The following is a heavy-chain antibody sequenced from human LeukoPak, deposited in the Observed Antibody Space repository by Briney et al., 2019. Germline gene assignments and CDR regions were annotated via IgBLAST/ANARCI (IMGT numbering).Heavy chain of an antibody. V-gene: IGHV1-46*01. CDR2: INPSGGST. J-gene: IGHJ5*02. CDR1: GYTFTSYY. D-gene: IGHD6-19*01. Sequence: ASVKVSCKASGYTFTSYYMHWVRQAPGQGLEWMGIINPSGGSTSYAQKFQGRVTMTRDMSTGTVYMELSSLRSEDTAVYYCARVWSGWYFDPWGQGTLVTVSS. CDR3: ARVWSGWYFDP.